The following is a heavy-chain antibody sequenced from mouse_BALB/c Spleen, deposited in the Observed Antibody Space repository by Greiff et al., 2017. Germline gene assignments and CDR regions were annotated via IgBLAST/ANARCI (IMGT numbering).Heavy chain of an antibody. J-gene: IGHJ3*01. V-gene: IGHV5-6*01. CDR2: ISSGGSYT. CDR3: ARHKTTAAWFAY. Sequence: VHVKQSGGDLVKPGGSLKLSCAASGFTFSSYGMSWVRQTPDKRLEWVATISSGGSYTYYPDSVKGRFTISRDNAKNTLYLQMSSLKSEDTAMYYCARHKTTAAWFAYWGQGTLVTVSA. D-gene: IGHD1-2*01. CDR1: GFTFSSYG.